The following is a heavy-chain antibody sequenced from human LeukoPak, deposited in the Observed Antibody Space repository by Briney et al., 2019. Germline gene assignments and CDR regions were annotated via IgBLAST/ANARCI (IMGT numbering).Heavy chain of an antibody. V-gene: IGHV3-23*01. J-gene: IGHJ4*02. D-gene: IGHD3-10*01. CDR1: GFTFSSYA. Sequence: GGSLTLSCAASGFTFSSYAMSWVRKAPGKGLEWVSAISGSGGSTYYADSVKGRFTISRDNSKNTLYLQMNSLRAEDTAVYYCAKGGDYYGSGSYYMIDYWGQGTLVTVSS. CDR3: AKGGDYYGSGSYYMIDY. CDR2: ISGSGGST.